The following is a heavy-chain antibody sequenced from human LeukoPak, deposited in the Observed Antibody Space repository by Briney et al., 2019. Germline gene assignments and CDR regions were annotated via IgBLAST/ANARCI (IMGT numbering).Heavy chain of an antibody. D-gene: IGHD4-17*01. CDR2: IWYDGSNK. V-gene: IGHV3-33*01. Sequence: QPGRSLRLSCAASGFTFSSYGMHWVRQAPGKGLEWVAVIWYDGSNKYYADSVKGRFTISRDNSKNTLYLQMNSLRAEDTAVYYCARDDYGDYVWSQPTVDYWGQGTLVTVSS. CDR3: ARDDYGDYVWSQPTVDY. J-gene: IGHJ4*02. CDR1: GFTFSSYG.